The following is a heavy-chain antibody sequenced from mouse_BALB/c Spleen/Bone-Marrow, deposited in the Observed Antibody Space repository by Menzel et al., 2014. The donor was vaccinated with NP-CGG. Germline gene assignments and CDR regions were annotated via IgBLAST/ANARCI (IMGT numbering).Heavy chain of an antibody. J-gene: IGHJ4*01. V-gene: IGHV1-80*01. Sequence: QVQLQQSGAELVRPGSSVKISCKASGYAFSSYWMNWVKQRSGQGLEWIGQIYPGDGDTNYNGKFKGKATLTADKSSSTDYMQLNNLTSEDFAVYFFARWITTVIAPYVMDYWGQGTSVTVSS. CDR1: GYAFSSYW. CDR2: IYPGDGDT. CDR3: ARWITTVIAPYVMDY. D-gene: IGHD1-1*01.